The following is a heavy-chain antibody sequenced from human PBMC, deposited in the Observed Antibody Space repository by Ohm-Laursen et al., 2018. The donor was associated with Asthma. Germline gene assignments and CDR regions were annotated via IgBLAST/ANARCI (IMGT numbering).Heavy chain of an antibody. D-gene: IGHD4-17*01. CDR2: IFGSTGT. Sequence: SLRLSCAASGFIVSTKFMIWVRQAPGKGLDWVSVIFGSTGTNYADSVKGRFTISRDNSKNTIYLQMNSLRAEDTAVYYCAKDRGTVTTRYFDYWGQGTLVTVSS. CDR1: GFIVSTKF. J-gene: IGHJ4*02. V-gene: IGHV3-53*01. CDR3: AKDRGTVTTRYFDY.